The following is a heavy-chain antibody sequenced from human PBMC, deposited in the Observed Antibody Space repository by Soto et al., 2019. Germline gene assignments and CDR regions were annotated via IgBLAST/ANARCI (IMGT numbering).Heavy chain of an antibody. Sequence: EVHLLESGGGVVQPGKSLKISCATSGFAFSDYPMTWVRQPPGQGLEWVSGISASGEKPYYADSVKGRFTISRDNSKNTLSLQMNSLRVEDTGIYYCAKLEWLEFGGEYWGQGTLVTVSS. CDR1: GFAFSDYP. D-gene: IGHD6-19*01. V-gene: IGHV3-23*01. CDR3: AKLEWLEFGGEY. J-gene: IGHJ4*02. CDR2: ISASGEKP.